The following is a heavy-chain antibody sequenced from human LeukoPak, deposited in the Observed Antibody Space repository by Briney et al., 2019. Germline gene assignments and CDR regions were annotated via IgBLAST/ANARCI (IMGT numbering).Heavy chain of an antibody. Sequence: ASVTVSCKASGYTFTDYGMHWVRQAPGQRLEWMAWINAGNGNAKYSQEFQGRVTITRDTSASTAYMELSSLRSEDTAVYYCARVPLHDRNDYYYPHWGQGTVVTVSS. CDR3: ARVPLHDRNDYYYPH. CDR2: INAGNGNA. CDR1: GYTFTDYG. J-gene: IGHJ1*01. D-gene: IGHD3-22*01. V-gene: IGHV1-3*01.